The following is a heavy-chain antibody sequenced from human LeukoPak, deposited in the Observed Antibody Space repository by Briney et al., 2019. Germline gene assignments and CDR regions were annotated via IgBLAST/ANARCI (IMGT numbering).Heavy chain of an antibody. J-gene: IGHJ4*02. Sequence: GGSLRLSCSASGFTFSSYWMIWVRQAPGKGLEWVANINQVGSEQYYADSVKGRFTISRDNSKNSLYLQMNSLRAEDTAVYYCASPGYGYLYWGQGTLVTVSS. CDR1: GFTFSSYW. V-gene: IGHV3-7*02. CDR2: INQVGSEQ. CDR3: ASPGYGYLY. D-gene: IGHD5-18*01.